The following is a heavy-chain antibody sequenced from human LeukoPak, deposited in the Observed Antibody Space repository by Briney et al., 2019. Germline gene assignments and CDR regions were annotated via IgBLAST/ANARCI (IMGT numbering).Heavy chain of an antibody. CDR1: GFTFSSYW. J-gene: IGHJ4*02. V-gene: IGHV3-7*03. D-gene: IGHD3-22*01. CDR3: ARDSSGYYVPGYFDY. Sequence: PGGSLRLSCAASGFTFSSYWMSWVRQAPGKGLEWVANIKQDGSEKNYVDSVKGRFTISRDNSKNTLYLQMNSLRAEDTAVYYCARDSSGYYVPGYFDYWGQGTLVTVSS. CDR2: IKQDGSEK.